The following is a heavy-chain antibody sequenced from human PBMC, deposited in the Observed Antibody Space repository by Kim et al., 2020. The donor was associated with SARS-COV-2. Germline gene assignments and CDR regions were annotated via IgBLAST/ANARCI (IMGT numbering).Heavy chain of an antibody. J-gene: IGHJ6*03. CDR3: ARPYTSSPNYYYYYYMEV. V-gene: IGHV3-30*01. D-gene: IGHD6-6*01. Sequence: GRFTISRDTSKNTLYLQINSLRAEDTATYYCARPYTSSPNYYYYYYMEVWGKGTTVTVSS.